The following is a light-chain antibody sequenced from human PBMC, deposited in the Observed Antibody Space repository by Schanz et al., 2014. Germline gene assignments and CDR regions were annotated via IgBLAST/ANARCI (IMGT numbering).Light chain of an antibody. J-gene: IGKJ2*01. V-gene: IGKV3-20*01. CDR3: QLYGSSPGYT. CDR2: ATS. CDR1: QSVSSSY. Sequence: EIVLTQSPGTLSLSPGERATLSCRASQSVSSSYLAWYQQKPGQPPRLLIYATSRRATGISDRFSGSGSGTDFTLTITRLEPEDFAVYHCQLYGSSPGYTFGQGTKLEI.